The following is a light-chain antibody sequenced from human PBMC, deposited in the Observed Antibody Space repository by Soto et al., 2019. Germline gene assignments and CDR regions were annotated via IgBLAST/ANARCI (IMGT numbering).Light chain of an antibody. Sequence: QSALTQPPSVSAAPGQKVTIPCSASSSNIGGNSVSWYQQRPGTAPKLLIYDDNKRPSGIPGRFSGSKSGTSATLGITGFQTGDEADYYCGSWDSSLSAYVFGTGTKVTVL. J-gene: IGLJ1*01. CDR1: SSNIGGNS. CDR2: DDN. V-gene: IGLV1-51*01. CDR3: GSWDSSLSAYV.